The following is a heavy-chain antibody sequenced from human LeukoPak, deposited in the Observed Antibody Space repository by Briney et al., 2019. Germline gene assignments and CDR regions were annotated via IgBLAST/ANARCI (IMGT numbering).Heavy chain of an antibody. CDR1: GGSISSSNW. J-gene: IGHJ4*02. CDR3: ARRLGDYGSGSYPEKTFDY. CDR2: IYHSGST. V-gene: IGHV4-4*02. Sequence: SETLTLTCAVSGGSISSSNWWSWVRQPPGKGLEWIGEIYHSGSTNYNPSLKSRVTISVDKSKNQFSLKLSSVTAADTAVYYCARRLGDYGSGSYPEKTFDYWGQGTLVTVSS. D-gene: IGHD3-10*01.